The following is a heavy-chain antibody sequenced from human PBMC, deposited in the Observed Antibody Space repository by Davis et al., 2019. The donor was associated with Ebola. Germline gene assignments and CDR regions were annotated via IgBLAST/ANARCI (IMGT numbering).Heavy chain of an antibody. Sequence: ASVKVSCKVSDYTLREISMHWVRQAPGIGLEWMGSFDPEDGESIYAQKFQGRVTMTEDTSTDTAYMELSSLRSEDTAVYYCARGVGGDDDYWGQGTLVTVSS. CDR2: FDPEDGES. V-gene: IGHV1-24*01. D-gene: IGHD2-21*01. J-gene: IGHJ4*02. CDR1: DYTLREIS. CDR3: ARGVGGDDDY.